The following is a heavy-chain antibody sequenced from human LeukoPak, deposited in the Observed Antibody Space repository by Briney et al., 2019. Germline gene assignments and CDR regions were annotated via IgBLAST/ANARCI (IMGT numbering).Heavy chain of an antibody. D-gene: IGHD3-16*02. CDR1: GYTFTGYY. Sequence: ASVEVSCKASGYTFTGYYLHWVRQAPGQGLEWMGWINPNSGGTNYAQKFQGRVTMTRDTSISTAYMELSRLRSDDTAVYYCARERDYDYVWGSYRTGGAFDIWGQGTMVTVSS. CDR2: INPNSGGT. CDR3: ARERDYDYVWGSYRTGGAFDI. V-gene: IGHV1-2*02. J-gene: IGHJ3*02.